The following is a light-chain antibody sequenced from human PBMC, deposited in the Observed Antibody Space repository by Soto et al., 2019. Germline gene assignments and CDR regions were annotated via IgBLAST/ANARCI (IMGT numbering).Light chain of an antibody. Sequence: EVVLTQSPATLSLSPGEKAILSCRASQDINTYLGWYQQKPGQPPRLLIYDASNRASGIPARFSGSGSGTDFTLTISRLQPEDFATYFCQQSYSAHPLSFGGGTKVDI. V-gene: IGKV3-11*01. J-gene: IGKJ4*01. CDR2: DAS. CDR1: QDINTY. CDR3: QQSYSAHPLS.